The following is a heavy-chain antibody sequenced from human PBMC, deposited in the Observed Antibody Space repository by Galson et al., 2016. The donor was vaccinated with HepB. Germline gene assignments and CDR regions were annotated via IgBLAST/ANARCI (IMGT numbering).Heavy chain of an antibody. D-gene: IGHD2-8*01. J-gene: IGHJ4*02. CDR3: AKESHNGVIDS. CDR2: ISSDGDYR. CDR1: GFTFSSNG. Sequence: SLRLSCAASGFTFSSNGMHWVRQAPGKGLEWVALISSDGDYRVYADSVEGRFTISRDNSKNTLFLHTDSLRAEDTAVYYCAKESHNGVIDSWGQGALVTVSS. V-gene: IGHV3-30*18.